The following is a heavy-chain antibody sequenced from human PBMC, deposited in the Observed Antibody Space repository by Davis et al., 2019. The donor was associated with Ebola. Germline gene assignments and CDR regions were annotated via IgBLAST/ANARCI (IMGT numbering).Heavy chain of an antibody. J-gene: IGHJ6*02. CDR1: GFTFSSYA. V-gene: IGHV3-21*01. CDR3: ARQLAAAGSMDV. D-gene: IGHD6-13*01. Sequence: PGGSLRLSCAASGFTFSSYAMSWVRQAPGKGLEWVSSISSSSSYIYYADSVKGRFTISRDNAKNSLYLQMNSLRAEDTAVYYCARQLAAAGSMDVWGQGTTVTVSS. CDR2: ISSSSSYI.